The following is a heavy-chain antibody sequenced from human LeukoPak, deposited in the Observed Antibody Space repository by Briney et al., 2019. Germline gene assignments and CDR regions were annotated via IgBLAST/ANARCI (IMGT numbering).Heavy chain of an antibody. V-gene: IGHV3-23*01. D-gene: IGHD3-9*01. J-gene: IGHJ4*02. CDR1: GFTFSSYA. CDR3: AKGDPPTYYDILTGQDY. Sequence: PGGSLRLSCAASGFTFSSYAMSWVRQAPGKGLDWVSVISDRGGRTYYADSVKGRFTISRDNSKNMLYLQSNSLRAEDTAVYYCAKGDPPTYYDILTGQDYWGQGTLVTVSS. CDR2: ISDRGGRT.